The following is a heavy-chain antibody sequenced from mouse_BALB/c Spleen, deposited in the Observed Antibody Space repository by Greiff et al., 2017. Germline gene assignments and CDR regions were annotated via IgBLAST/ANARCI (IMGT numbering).Heavy chain of an antibody. Sequence: VQLVESGPELVRPGASVKMSCKASGYTFTSYWMHWVKQRPGQGLEWIGMIDPSNSETRLNQKFKDKATLNVDKSSNTAYMQLSSLTSEASAVYYCARGVYYDYDRGMDYWGQGTSVTVSS. CDR3: ARGVYYDYDRGMDY. CDR1: GYTFTSYW. V-gene: IGHV1-74*04. D-gene: IGHD2-4*01. J-gene: IGHJ4*01. CDR2: IDPSNSET.